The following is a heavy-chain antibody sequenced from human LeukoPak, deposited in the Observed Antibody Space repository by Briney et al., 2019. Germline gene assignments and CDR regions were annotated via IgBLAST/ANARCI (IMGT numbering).Heavy chain of an antibody. J-gene: IGHJ4*02. D-gene: IGHD1/OR15-1a*01. Sequence: SGPTLVNPTQTLTLTCTFSGFSLYSSGVGVGWIRQPPGKAPEWLAVIYWDDDKRYNPSLRGRLTMSKDASKSQVFLVISNMDPVDTATYYCAHRRPGHLTGWDNSYFDNWGPGTLVTVSS. CDR2: IYWDDDK. V-gene: IGHV2-5*02. CDR1: GFSLYSSGVG. CDR3: AHRRPGHLTGWDNSYFDN.